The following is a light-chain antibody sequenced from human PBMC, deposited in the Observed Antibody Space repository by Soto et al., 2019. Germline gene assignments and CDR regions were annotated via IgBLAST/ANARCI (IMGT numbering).Light chain of an antibody. V-gene: IGKV3-20*01. CDR3: QHCAGSPWA. Sequence: MLTQSPGPRSLSPGERATLSCRASQPVDDNYVAWYQQKPGQIPRLLIYAASYRATGIPDRFSGSGSGTEFSLSISRLEAEDFAVYYCQHCAGSPWACGPGIKVEI. J-gene: IGKJ1*01. CDR2: AAS. CDR1: QPVDDNY.